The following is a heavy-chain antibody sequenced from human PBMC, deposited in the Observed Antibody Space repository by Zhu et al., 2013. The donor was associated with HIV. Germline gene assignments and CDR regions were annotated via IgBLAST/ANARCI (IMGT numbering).Heavy chain of an antibody. D-gene: IGHD3-10*02. J-gene: IGHJ5*02. CDR3: ATRKVPDTTNLPNSTLRSGTPRGNP. V-gene: IGHV1-2*02. CDR2: IKPDSGFT. Sequence: QVQMVQPGAEVKKSGASVKVSCKPSGYIFTGYYLHWVRQAPGQGLEWMGWIKPDSGFTNYAQMFQGRITLTRDVSLSTIFMELASLTSDDTAVYYCATRKVPDTTNLPNSTLRSGTPRGNPWG. CDR1: GYIFTGYY.